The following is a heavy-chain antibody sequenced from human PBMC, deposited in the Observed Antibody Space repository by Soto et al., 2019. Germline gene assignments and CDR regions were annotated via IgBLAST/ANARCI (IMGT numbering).Heavy chain of an antibody. CDR2: FDPEDGET. CDR1: GYTLTELS. J-gene: IGHJ4*02. CDR3: AAPPRNYYDSSGSEGFY. V-gene: IGHV1-24*01. D-gene: IGHD3-22*01. Sequence: ASVKVSCKVSGYTLTELSMHWVRQAPGKGLEWMGGFDPEDGETIYAQKFQGRVTMTEDTSTDTAYMELSSLRSENTAVYYYAAPPRNYYDSSGSEGFYGGRGPRVTVPS.